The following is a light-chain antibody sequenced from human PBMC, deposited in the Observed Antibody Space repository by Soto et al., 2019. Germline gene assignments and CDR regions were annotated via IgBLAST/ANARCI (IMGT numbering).Light chain of an antibody. CDR3: SSFTSSHTWV. J-gene: IGLJ3*02. CDR2: EVS. V-gene: IGLV2-14*01. CDR1: SSDVGGYNY. Sequence: QSALTQPASVSGSPGLSITISCTGTSSDVGGYNYVSWYQQHPGKAPKLIISEVSNRPSGVSNRFSGSKSGNTASLTISVLQAEDEADYYCSSFTSSHTWVFGGGTKLTVL.